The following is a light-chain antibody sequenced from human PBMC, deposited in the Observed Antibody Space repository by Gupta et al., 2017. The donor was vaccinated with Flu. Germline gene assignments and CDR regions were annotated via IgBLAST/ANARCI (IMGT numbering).Light chain of an antibody. CDR3: QQRANWPPLT. CDR2: DAS. J-gene: IGKJ4*01. Sequence: ATLSLSPGERATRSCRASQSVGKSLAWYQQKPGQAPRLIISDASYRATGIPARFSGSGSGTDFTLTISSLEPEDFATYYCQQRANWPPLTFGGGTKVEI. V-gene: IGKV3-11*01. CDR1: QSVGKS.